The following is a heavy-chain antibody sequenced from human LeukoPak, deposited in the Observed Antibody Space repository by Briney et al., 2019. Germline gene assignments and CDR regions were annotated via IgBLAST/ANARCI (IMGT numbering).Heavy chain of an antibody. CDR3: ARAGRYCSSTSCYISDAFDI. CDR2: TYYSGST. J-gene: IGHJ3*02. Sequence: KPSETLSLTCAVYGGSFSSYYWGWIRQPPGKGLEWIGSTYYSGSTYYNPSLKSRVTISVDTSKNQFSLKLSSVTAADTTVYYCARAGRYCSSTSCYISDAFDIWGQGTMVTVSS. V-gene: IGHV4-39*01. D-gene: IGHD2-2*02. CDR1: GGSFSSYY.